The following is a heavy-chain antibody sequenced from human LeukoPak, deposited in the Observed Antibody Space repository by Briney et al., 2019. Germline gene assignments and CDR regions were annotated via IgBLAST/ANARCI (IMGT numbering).Heavy chain of an antibody. D-gene: IGHD5-18*01. CDR2: INGDESST. J-gene: IGHJ4*02. V-gene: IGHV3-74*01. CDR1: ALTFNTYW. Sequence: GGSLRLSCAAAALTFNTYWMHWVRQVPGRGLEWVSRINGDESSTNYADSVKGRFTISRDNAKDTLYLQMNSLRAEDTAVYYCAKRSSEGLYSQASPDYWGQGTLVTVSS. CDR3: AKRSSEGLYSQASPDY.